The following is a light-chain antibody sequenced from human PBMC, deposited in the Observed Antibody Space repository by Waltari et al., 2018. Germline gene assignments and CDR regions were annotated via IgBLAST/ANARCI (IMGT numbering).Light chain of an antibody. V-gene: IGKV1-39*01. J-gene: IGKJ2*01. Sequence: DIQMTQSPSSLSASVGDRVTITCRASQSITMFLNWYQQRPGQAPNLLSFGASSLQSGVPSRFRGNGSGTDFTLTISSLQPEDFATYYCQQSYGIPRTFGQGTKLDIK. CDR1: QSITMF. CDR3: QQSYGIPRT. CDR2: GAS.